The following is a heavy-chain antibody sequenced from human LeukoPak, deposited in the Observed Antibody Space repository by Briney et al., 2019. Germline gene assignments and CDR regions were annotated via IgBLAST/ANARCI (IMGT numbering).Heavy chain of an antibody. V-gene: IGHV3-23*01. Sequence: TGGSLRLSCAASGFTFSSYAMSWVRQAPGKGLEWVSTISGSGAYTYYADSVKGRFTISRDNSKNTLYLLMNSLRADDTAVYFCAKASSGWSPPDYWGQGTLVTVSS. CDR1: GFTFSSYA. J-gene: IGHJ4*02. CDR3: AKASSGWSPPDY. D-gene: IGHD6-19*01. CDR2: ISGSGAYT.